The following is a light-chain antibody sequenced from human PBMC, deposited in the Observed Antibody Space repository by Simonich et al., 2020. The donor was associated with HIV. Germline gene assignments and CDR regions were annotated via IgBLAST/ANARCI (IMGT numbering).Light chain of an antibody. Sequence: QSALTQPASVSGSPGQSITISCTGTSSDVGGYNYVSWYQQHPGKAPKLMIYDVSNRPSGCSNRFSGSKSGNTASLTISGLQAEDEADYYCSSYTSNSTVVFGGGTKLTVL. J-gene: IGLJ2*01. CDR3: SSYTSNSTVV. CDR2: DVS. CDR1: SSDVGGYNY. V-gene: IGLV2-14*03.